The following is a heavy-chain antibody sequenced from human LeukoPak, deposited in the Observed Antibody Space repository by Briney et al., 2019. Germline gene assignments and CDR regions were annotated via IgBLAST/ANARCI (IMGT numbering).Heavy chain of an antibody. Sequence: SETLSLTCTVSGGSIRSYYWSWIRQPPGKGLEWIGYIHYTGSTNYNPSLKSRVIISVDTSKNQFSLQLSSVTATDTAVYFCARHSSSWYPDYWGQGTLVTVSS. CDR1: GGSIRSYY. V-gene: IGHV4-59*08. J-gene: IGHJ4*02. CDR2: IHYTGST. CDR3: ARHSSSWYPDY. D-gene: IGHD6-13*01.